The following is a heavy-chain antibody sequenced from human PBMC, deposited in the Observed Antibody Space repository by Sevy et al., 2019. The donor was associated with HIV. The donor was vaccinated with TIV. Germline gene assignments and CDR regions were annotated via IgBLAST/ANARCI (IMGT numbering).Heavy chain of an antibody. D-gene: IGHD1-1*01. V-gene: IGHV4-59*01. CDR2: IYFTGNT. J-gene: IGHJ4*02. CDR1: GGSISSYF. CDR3: ARDSTTRPRVLDY. Sequence: SETLSLTCSVSGGSISSYFWTWVRQSPGKGLEWIGNIYFTGNTDYSPSLKSRVTLSLDTSKSHLSLILTSVTAADTAVYYCARDSTTRPRVLDYWGQGTLVTVSS.